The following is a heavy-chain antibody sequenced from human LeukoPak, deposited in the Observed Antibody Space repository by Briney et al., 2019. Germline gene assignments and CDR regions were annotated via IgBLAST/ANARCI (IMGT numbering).Heavy chain of an antibody. CDR1: GGSFSGYY. D-gene: IGHD3-16*02. Sequence: SETLSLTCAVYGGSFSGYYWSWIRQPPGKGLEWIGEINHSGSTNYNPSLKSRVTISVDTSKNQFSLKLSSVTAADTAVYYCARDNPVWGSYRYLRYFDLWGRGTLVTVSS. CDR3: ARDNPVWGSYRYLRYFDL. CDR2: INHSGST. J-gene: IGHJ2*01. V-gene: IGHV4-34*01.